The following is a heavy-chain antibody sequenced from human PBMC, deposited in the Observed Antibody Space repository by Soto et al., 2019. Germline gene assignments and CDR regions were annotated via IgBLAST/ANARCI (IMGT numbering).Heavy chain of an antibody. Sequence: HPWGSLRLSCAASGFTFSSYAISWVFQAPGKGLEWVSAISGSGGSTYYADSVKGRFTISRDNSKNTLYLQMNSLRAEDTAVYYCAKSPTLPTVTIPPDNWGQGTLVTVYS. J-gene: IGHJ4*02. CDR2: ISGSGGST. D-gene: IGHD4-17*01. CDR3: AKSPTLPTVTIPPDN. V-gene: IGHV3-23*01. CDR1: GFTFSSYA.